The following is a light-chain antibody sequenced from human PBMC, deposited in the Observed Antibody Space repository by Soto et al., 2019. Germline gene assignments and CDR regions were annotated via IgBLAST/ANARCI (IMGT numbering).Light chain of an antibody. Sequence: DIKMTQSPSSLSASVGDRVTITCRASQSISNYLNWYQQKPGKAPKLLMFAASSLQSGVPSRFSGGGSGTDFTLTISSLQPEDFAPYYCQQSYSTSRTFGQGTKVEIK. CDR3: QQSYSTSRT. V-gene: IGKV1-39*01. CDR1: QSISNY. CDR2: AAS. J-gene: IGKJ1*01.